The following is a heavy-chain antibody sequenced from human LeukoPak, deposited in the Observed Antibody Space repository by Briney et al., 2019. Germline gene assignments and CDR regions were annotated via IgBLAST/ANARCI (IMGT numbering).Heavy chain of an antibody. CDR3: ARGGRDFWSPPGDV. Sequence: TGGSLRLSCAASGITFSSYAMSWVRQAPGKGLEWVSIISSSGGTTPYADSVRGRFTISRDNSKNTLYLQMNSLRAEDTAVYYYARGGRDFWSPPGDVWGKGTTVTVSS. D-gene: IGHD3-3*01. V-gene: IGHV3-23*01. J-gene: IGHJ6*04. CDR2: ISSSGGTT. CDR1: GITFSSYA.